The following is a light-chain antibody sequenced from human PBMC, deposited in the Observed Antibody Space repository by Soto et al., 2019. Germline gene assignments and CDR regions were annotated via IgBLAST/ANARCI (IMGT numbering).Light chain of an antibody. CDR2: SAS. CDR1: QGISSF. V-gene: IGKV1D-12*01. J-gene: IGKJ4*01. Sequence: DIQMTQSPSSVSASVGDRVTITCRASQGISSFLAWYQQKPGKAPKLLIYSASSLQSGVPSRFSSSGSGTEFTLTISSLQPEDFATYYCQQANSFPLTFGAGTKVEIK. CDR3: QQANSFPLT.